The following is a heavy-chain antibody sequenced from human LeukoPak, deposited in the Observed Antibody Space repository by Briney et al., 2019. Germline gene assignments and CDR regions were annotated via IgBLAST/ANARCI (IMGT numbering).Heavy chain of an antibody. V-gene: IGHV1-69*01. J-gene: IGHJ4*02. CDR1: GGTFSSYA. CDR3: GRAGLKFTIEYYFDY. CDR2: IIPIFGTA. Sequence: SVKVSCKASGGTFSSYAISWVRQAPGQGLEWMGGIIPIFGTANYAQKFQGRVTITADESTSTAYMELSSLRSEDTAVYYCGRAGLKFTIEYYFDYWGQGTLVTVSS. D-gene: IGHD3-3*01.